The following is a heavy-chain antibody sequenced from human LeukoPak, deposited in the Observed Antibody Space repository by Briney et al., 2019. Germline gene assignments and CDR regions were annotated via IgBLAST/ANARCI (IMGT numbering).Heavy chain of an antibody. CDR1: GFSFVNNA. V-gene: IGHV3-23*01. D-gene: IGHD1-1*01. CDR3: AKYINVPGTQLLGDY. J-gene: IGHJ4*02. Sequence: PGGSLRLSCAASGFSFVNNAMGWVRQAPGKGREWVSGICASGRCTFYAAPVRGRFTVSRDNFKNSLYLQMNNLRAEDTAVYYCAKYINVPGTQLLGDYWGQGALVTVFS. CDR2: ICASGRCT.